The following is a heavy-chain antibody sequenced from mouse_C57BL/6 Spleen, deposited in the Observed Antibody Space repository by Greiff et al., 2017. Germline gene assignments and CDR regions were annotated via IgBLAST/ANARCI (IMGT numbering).Heavy chain of an antibody. V-gene: IGHV5-17*01. Sequence: EVMLVESGGGLVKPGGSLKLSCAASGFTFSDYGMHWVRQAPEKGLEWVAYISSGSSTIYYADTVKGRFTISRDNAKNTLFLQMTSLRSEDTAMYYCASSMITTGGRYWYYDVWGTGTTVTVSS. CDR2: ISSGSSTI. CDR1: GFTFSDYG. J-gene: IGHJ1*03. D-gene: IGHD2-4*01. CDR3: ASSMITTGGRYWYYDV.